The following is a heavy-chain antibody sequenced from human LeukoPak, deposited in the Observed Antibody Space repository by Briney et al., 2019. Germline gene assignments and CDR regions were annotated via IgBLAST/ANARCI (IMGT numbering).Heavy chain of an antibody. J-gene: IGHJ4*02. CDR2: ISGSGGST. D-gene: IGHD3-22*01. Sequence: GGSLRLSCAASGFTFSSYAMSWVRQAPGKGLEGVSAISGSGGSTYYADSVKGRFTISRDNSKNTLYLQMNSLRVEDTAVYYCAKSHARNYYDSSGYNRYYFDYWGQGTLVTVSS. V-gene: IGHV3-23*01. CDR3: AKSHARNYYDSSGYNRYYFDY. CDR1: GFTFSSYA.